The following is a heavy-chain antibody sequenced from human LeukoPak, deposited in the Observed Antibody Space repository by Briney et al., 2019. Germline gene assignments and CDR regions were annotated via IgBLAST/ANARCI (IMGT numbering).Heavy chain of an antibody. J-gene: IGHJ5*02. Sequence: SETLSLTCTVSGGSISTYYWSWIRQPPGRGLEWIGYIYNSGSTNYNPSLQSRVTISVDTSKNQFSLRLTSVTAADTAVYYCAKAVAAAGRFGFDPWGQGTLVTVSS. CDR2: IYNSGST. D-gene: IGHD6-13*01. CDR1: GGSISTYY. CDR3: AKAVAAAGRFGFDP. V-gene: IGHV4-59*01.